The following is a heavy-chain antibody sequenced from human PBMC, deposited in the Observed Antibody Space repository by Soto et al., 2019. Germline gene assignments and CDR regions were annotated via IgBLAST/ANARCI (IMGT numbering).Heavy chain of an antibody. D-gene: IGHD2-2*01. Sequence: ASVKVSCKASGYSFTGYSMHWVRQAPGQGLEWMGWINPNNGDTNYARKFQGRVTMTRDTSMSTAYMELRSLRSDDTAVYYCARDDPEYCSSTSCYRFPGMDVWGQGTTVTVSS. CDR1: GYSFTGYS. J-gene: IGHJ6*02. V-gene: IGHV1-2*02. CDR3: ARDDPEYCSSTSCYRFPGMDV. CDR2: INPNNGDT.